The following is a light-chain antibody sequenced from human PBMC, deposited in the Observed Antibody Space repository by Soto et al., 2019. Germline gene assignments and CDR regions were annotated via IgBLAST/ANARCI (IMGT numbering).Light chain of an antibody. Sequence: QSALTQPASVSASPGQSITISCTGTSSDIGAYNYISWYQQNPGKAPKLMIYVVSNRPTRVSDRIAGSKSGKTASLTISGLQAEGEADYYCGSYTSRSNYVFGTGTKLTVL. CDR1: SSDIGAYNY. J-gene: IGLJ1*01. CDR2: VVS. V-gene: IGLV2-14*01. CDR3: GSYTSRSNYV.